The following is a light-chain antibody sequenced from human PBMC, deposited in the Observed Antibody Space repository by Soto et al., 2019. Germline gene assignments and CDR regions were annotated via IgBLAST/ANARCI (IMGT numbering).Light chain of an antibody. J-gene: IGKJ1*01. CDR2: AAS. CDR1: QSMSNY. CDR3: QQSYSTPRT. V-gene: IGKV1-39*01. Sequence: DIQMTQSPSSLSASVGDRVTITCRASQSMSNYLNWNEQKLGKAPKLLIYAASILQTGVPSRFSGSGSGKDFTLAISSLQPEDFATYYCQQSYSTPRTFGQGTKVEIK.